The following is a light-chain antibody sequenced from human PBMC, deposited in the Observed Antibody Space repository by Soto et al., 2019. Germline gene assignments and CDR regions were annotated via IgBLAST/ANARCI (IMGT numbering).Light chain of an antibody. J-gene: IGKJ4*01. Sequence: DIQMTQSPSSLSASVGDRVTITCRASQSISTYLNWYQQKPGKAPKVLIYGASTLQSGVPARFSGSGSGTEFTLTITTVQPEDFATYYCQQNFSPLLSFGGGTKVEIK. CDR3: QQNFSPLLS. CDR2: GAS. V-gene: IGKV1-39*01. CDR1: QSISTY.